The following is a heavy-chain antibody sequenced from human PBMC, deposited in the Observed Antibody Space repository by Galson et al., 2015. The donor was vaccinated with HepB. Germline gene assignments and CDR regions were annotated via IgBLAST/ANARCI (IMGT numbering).Heavy chain of an antibody. CDR2: ISTTGATM. J-gene: IGHJ4*02. CDR3: ARDRSWRVDDF. D-gene: IGHD2-15*01. CDR1: GFTFSTYA. V-gene: IGHV3-48*02. Sequence: SLRLSCAASGFTFSTYAMNWVRQAPGKGLEWVSYISTTGATMFYSDSVKGRFTISRDNDKNARYLQMNSLRDEDTAVYYCARDRSWRVDDFWGQGTLVAVSS.